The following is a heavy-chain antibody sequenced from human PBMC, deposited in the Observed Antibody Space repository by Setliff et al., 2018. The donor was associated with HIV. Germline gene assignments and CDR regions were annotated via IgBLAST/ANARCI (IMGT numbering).Heavy chain of an antibody. CDR3: ARGRNFRDIRDSLFDL. J-gene: IGHJ4*02. CDR2: IYYSGST. D-gene: IGHD2-15*01. Sequence: SETLSLTCSVSGGSILINGFYWSWIRQHSGKGLEWIGYIYYSGSTYYNPSLESRLIMSVDPSKNQFSLQLNSVTAADTAVYYCARGRNFRDIRDSLFDLWGQGTLVTVSS. V-gene: IGHV4-31*03. CDR1: GGSILINGFY.